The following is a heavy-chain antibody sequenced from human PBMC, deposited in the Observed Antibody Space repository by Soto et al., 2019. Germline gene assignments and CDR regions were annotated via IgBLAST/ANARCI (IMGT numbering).Heavy chain of an antibody. CDR1: GYTFTGYY. CDR3: ARGTAMAGALKYGMDV. V-gene: IGHV1-2*04. Sequence: RASVKVSCKASGYTFTGYYMHWVRQAPGQGLEWMGWINPNSGGTNYAQKFQGWVTMTRDTSISTAYMELSRLRSDDTAVYDCARGTAMAGALKYGMDVCGQGRTVTVSS. D-gene: IGHD5-18*01. CDR2: INPNSGGT. J-gene: IGHJ6*01.